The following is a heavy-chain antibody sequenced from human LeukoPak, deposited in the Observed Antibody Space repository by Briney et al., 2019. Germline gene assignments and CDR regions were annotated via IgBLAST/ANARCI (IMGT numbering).Heavy chain of an antibody. CDR3: ARGQWLVPFDY. D-gene: IGHD6-19*01. J-gene: IGHJ4*02. CDR2: IYYSGNT. Sequence: SETLSLTCTVSGASISSYYWSWIRQPPGKGLEWIGYIYYSGNTNYNPSLKSRVTMSVDTSKNQFSLKLSSVTAADTAVYYCARGQWLVPFDYWGQGTLLTVSS. CDR1: GASISSYY. V-gene: IGHV4-59*12.